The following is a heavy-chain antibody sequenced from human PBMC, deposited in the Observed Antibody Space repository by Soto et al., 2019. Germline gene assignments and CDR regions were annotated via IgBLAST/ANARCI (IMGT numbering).Heavy chain of an antibody. J-gene: IGHJ4*02. CDR2: IGQDGTEK. V-gene: IGHV3-7*04. Sequence: PGGSLRLSCAASGFMFSGYFMTWVRQAPGKGLEWVANIGQDGTEKNYLDSVRGRFTISRGENTLYLQMNNLKVEDTALYYCTRDWRHFVHWSQGTLVTSPQ. CDR1: GFMFSGYF. CDR3: TRDWRHFVH.